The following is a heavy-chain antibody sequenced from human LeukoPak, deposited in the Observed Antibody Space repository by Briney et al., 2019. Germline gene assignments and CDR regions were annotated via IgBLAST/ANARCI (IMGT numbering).Heavy chain of an antibody. CDR2: ISNDGRNK. CDR1: GFAFSSYA. Sequence: PGGSLRLSCAASGFAFSSYAMHWVRQAPGKGLEWVALISNDGRNKYHADSVKGRFTISRDNSKNTLYLQMNSLRAEDTAVYYCAKGAKKGSQWLVESPPPADTFDIWGQGTMVTVSS. CDR3: AKGAKKGSQWLVESPPPADTFDI. D-gene: IGHD6-19*01. J-gene: IGHJ3*02. V-gene: IGHV3-30*04.